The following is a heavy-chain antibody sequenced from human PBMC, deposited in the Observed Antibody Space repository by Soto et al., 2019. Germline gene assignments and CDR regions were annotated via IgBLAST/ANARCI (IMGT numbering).Heavy chain of an antibody. V-gene: IGHV4-34*01. CDR2: INHSGST. J-gene: IGHJ4*02. CDR1: GGSFSGYY. CDR3: AGRADSSSPDFDY. Sequence: QVQLQQWGAGLLKPSETLSLTCAVYGGSFSGYYWSWIRQPPGKGLEWSGEINHSGSTNYNPSLKSRVTISVDTSKNQFSLKLSSVTAADTAVYYCAGRADSSSPDFDYWGQGTLVTVSS. D-gene: IGHD6-6*01.